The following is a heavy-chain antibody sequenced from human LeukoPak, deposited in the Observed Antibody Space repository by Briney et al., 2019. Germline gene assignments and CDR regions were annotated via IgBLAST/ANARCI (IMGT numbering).Heavy chain of an antibody. Sequence: SETLSLTCTVSGGSISSYHWSWIRQPPGKGLEWIGYIYYSGSTNYNPSLKSRVTISVDTSKNQFSLKLSSVTAADTAVYYCARGPPTYRLYYFDYWGQGTLVTVSS. CDR2: IYYSGST. CDR1: GGSISSYH. V-gene: IGHV4-59*01. CDR3: ARGPPTYRLYYFDY. J-gene: IGHJ4*02.